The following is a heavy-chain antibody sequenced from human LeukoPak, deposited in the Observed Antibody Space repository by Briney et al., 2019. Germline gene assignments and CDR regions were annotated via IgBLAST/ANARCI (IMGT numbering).Heavy chain of an antibody. J-gene: IGHJ5*02. CDR3: VRGRYYYDTSGYVVWLDP. V-gene: IGHV4-61*02. Sequence: SQTLSLTCNVSGGSITSGGYYWTWIRQAAGKGLEWLGRIHTSGSANYMPSLKSRVAISLDTSKNQFSLKLSSVTAADTAVYYYVRGRYYYDTSGYVVWLDPWGQGTLVTVSS. CDR2: IHTSGSA. D-gene: IGHD3-22*01. CDR1: GGSITSGGYY.